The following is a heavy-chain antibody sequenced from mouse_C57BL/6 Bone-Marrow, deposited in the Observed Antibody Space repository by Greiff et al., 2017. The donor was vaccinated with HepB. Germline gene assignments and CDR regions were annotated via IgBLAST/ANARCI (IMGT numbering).Heavy chain of an antibody. CDR1: GYTFTSYW. Sequence: QVQLQQPGAELVKPGASVKLSCKASGYTFTSYWMHWVKQRPGQGLEWIGMIHPNSGSTNYNEKFKSKATLTVDKSSSTAYMQLSSLTSADSAVYYCARWGYGSSFYWYFDVWGTGTTVTVSS. V-gene: IGHV1-64*01. CDR2: IHPNSGST. CDR3: ARWGYGSSFYWYFDV. D-gene: IGHD1-1*01. J-gene: IGHJ1*03.